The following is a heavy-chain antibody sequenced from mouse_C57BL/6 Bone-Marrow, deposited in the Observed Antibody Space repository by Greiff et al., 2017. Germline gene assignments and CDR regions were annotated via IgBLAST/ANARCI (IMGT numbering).Heavy chain of an antibody. CDR1: GYTFTSYC. CDR2: IDPSDSYA. Sequence: VQLQQPGAELVLPGASVKLSCKASGYTFTSYCMHWVKQRPGQGLEWIGEIDPSDSYANYNQKFKGKCTLTVDKYSSTAYLQLRSLTTEDSAVYYCAGESNWVYFDYWGQGTTLTVSS. CDR3: AGESNWVYFDY. D-gene: IGHD4-1*01. V-gene: IGHV1-69*01. J-gene: IGHJ2*01.